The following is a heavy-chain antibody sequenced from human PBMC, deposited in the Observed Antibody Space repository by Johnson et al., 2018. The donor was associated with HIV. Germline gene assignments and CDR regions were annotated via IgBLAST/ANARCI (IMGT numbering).Heavy chain of an antibody. D-gene: IGHD1/OR15-1a*01. V-gene: IGHV3-7*01. CDR1: GFTFSSYW. CDR3: ASGGGSWWGTEIDTFDI. CDR2: IKHDGSEK. J-gene: IGHJ3*02. Sequence: MLLVESGGGVVQPGGSLRLSCAASGFTFSSYWMSWVRQAPGKGLEWVTNIKHDGSEKYYVDYVKGRCTISRDNSKNTLYLQMKRLRTEDTAVYYCASGGGSWWGTEIDTFDIWGQGTMVTVSS.